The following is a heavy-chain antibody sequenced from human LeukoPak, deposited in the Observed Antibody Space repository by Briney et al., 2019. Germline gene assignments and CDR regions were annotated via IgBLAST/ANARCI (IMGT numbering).Heavy chain of an antibody. J-gene: IGHJ5*02. CDR1: GGSFSGYY. CDR3: ARAVTTGRFDP. CDR2: INHNGST. V-gene: IGHV4-34*01. D-gene: IGHD4-17*01. Sequence: SETLSLTCAVYGGSFSGYYWSWIRQAPGKGLEGMGEINHNGSTNYNPSLKRRVTISVDTSKHQFSLQLSSLTPADTAVYYCARAVTTGRFDPWGQGTLVTVSS.